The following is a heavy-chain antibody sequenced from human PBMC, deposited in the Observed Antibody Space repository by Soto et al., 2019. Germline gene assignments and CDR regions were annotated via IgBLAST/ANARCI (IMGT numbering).Heavy chain of an antibody. Sequence: EVQPLESGGGLVQPGGSLRLSCAASRFTFSTYAMSWVRQAPGKGLEWVSDISGSGGNTYYADSVKGRFTISRDNSKNTLYLQMNSLRAEDTAVYYCAKSAMVRGGGWFDPWGQGTLVTVSS. CDR3: AKSAMVRGGGWFDP. CDR2: ISGSGGNT. CDR1: RFTFSTYA. V-gene: IGHV3-23*01. J-gene: IGHJ5*02. D-gene: IGHD3-10*01.